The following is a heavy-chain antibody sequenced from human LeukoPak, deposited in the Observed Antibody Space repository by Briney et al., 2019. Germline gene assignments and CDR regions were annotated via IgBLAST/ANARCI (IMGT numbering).Heavy chain of an antibody. CDR1: GYSISSGYY. D-gene: IGHD6-13*01. Sequence: PSETLSPTCTVSGYSISSGYYWGWIRQPPGKGLEWIGSIYHSGSTYYNPSLKSRVTISVDTSKNQFSLKLSSVTAADTAVYYCARLGVRSSSGFDYWGQGTPVTVSS. CDR2: IYHSGST. J-gene: IGHJ4*02. V-gene: IGHV4-38-2*02. CDR3: ARLGVRSSSGFDY.